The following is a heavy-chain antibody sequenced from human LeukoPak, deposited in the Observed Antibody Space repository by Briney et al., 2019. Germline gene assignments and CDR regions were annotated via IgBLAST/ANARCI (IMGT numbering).Heavy chain of an antibody. V-gene: IGHV4-34*01. CDR1: GGSFSNYY. CDR2: INHSGST. J-gene: IGHJ4*02. D-gene: IGHD3-22*01. Sequence: SETLSLTCAVSGGSFSNYYWSWIRQPPGKGLEWIGEINHSGSTNYNPSLKSRVTISVDTSKNQFSLKLTSVTAADTAVYYCARGRKFITYYYDSSGYYYSYWGQGTLVTVSS. CDR3: ARGRKFITYYYDSSGYYYSY.